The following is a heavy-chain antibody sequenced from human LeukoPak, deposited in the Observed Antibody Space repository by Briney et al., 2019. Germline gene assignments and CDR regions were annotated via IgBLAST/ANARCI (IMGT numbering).Heavy chain of an antibody. CDR2: MNPNSGNT. D-gene: IGHD2-15*01. CDR3: AREYCSGGSCYSEPYYYYGMDV. J-gene: IGHJ6*02. CDR1: GYTFTSYD. V-gene: IGHV1-8*01. Sequence: ASVKVSCKASGYTFTSYDINWVRQAPGQGLEWMGWMNPNSGNTGYAQKFQGRVTMTRNTSISTAYMELSSLRSDDTAVYYCAREYCSGGSCYSEPYYYYGMDVWGQGTTVTVSS.